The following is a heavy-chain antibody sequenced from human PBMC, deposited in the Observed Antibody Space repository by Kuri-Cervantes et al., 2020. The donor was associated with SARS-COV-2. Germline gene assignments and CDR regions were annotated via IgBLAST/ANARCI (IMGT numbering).Heavy chain of an antibody. D-gene: IGHD1-26*01. CDR2: FDPKEGET. Sequence: ASVNVSCMVSGYTLTELSMHWVRQAPGKGLEWMGGFDPKEGETTYAQKFQGRVTRTEDSSTDTAYMVLSSLRSEDTAVYYCATDLSGSYGGSIDYWGQGTLVTVSS. J-gene: IGHJ4*02. CDR3: ATDLSGSYGGSIDY. CDR1: GYTLTELS. V-gene: IGHV1-24*01.